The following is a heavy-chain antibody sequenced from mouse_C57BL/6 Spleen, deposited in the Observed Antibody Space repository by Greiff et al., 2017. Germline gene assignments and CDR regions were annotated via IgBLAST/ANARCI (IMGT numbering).Heavy chain of an antibody. J-gene: IGHJ2*01. D-gene: IGHD1-1*01. CDR3: ARITTVVADY. Sequence: QVQLKQPGAELVRPGSSVKLSCKASGYTFTSYWMHWVKQRPIQGLEWIGNIDPSDSETHYNQKFKDKATLTVDKSSSTAYMQLSSLTSEDSAVYYCARITTVVADYWGQGTTLTVSS. CDR2: IDPSDSET. V-gene: IGHV1-52*01. CDR1: GYTFTSYW.